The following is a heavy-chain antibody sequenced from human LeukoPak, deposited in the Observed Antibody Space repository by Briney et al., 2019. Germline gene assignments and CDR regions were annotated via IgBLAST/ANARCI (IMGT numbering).Heavy chain of an antibody. V-gene: IGHV3-48*03. D-gene: IGHD6-19*01. Sequence: GGSLRLSCAASGFTFSSYEMNWVRQAPGKGLEWVSYISSSGSTVYYADSVKGRFTISRDNAKNSLYLQMNSLRAEDTAVYYCARDPGDGWFDYWGQGTLVTVSS. CDR3: ARDPGDGWFDY. CDR1: GFTFSSYE. CDR2: ISSSGSTV. J-gene: IGHJ4*02.